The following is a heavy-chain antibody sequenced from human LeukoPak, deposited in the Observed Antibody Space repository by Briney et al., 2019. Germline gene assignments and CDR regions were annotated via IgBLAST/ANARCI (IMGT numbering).Heavy chain of an antibody. J-gene: IGHJ6*03. V-gene: IGHV4-30-4*08. Sequence: SETLSLTCTVSGGSISSGDYYWSWIRQPPGKGLEWIGYIYYSGSTYYNPSLKSRVTISVDTSKNQFSLKLRSVTAADTAVYYCARVLANSGGDCYWGYYYYYMDVWGKGTTVTVSS. D-gene: IGHD2-21*01. CDR1: GGSISSGDYY. CDR2: IYYSGST. CDR3: ARVLANSGGDCYWGYYYYYMDV.